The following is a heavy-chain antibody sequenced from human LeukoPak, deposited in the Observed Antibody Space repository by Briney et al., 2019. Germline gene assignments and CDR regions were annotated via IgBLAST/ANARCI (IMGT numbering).Heavy chain of an antibody. Sequence: QTGGSLRLSCAASGFTFSSYAMSWVRQAPGKGLEWVSAISGSGGSTYYADSLKGRFTISRDNSKNTLYLQMNSLRAEDTAVYYCAKTEQWLDDAFDIWGQGTMVTVSS. CDR1: GFTFSSYA. V-gene: IGHV3-23*01. D-gene: IGHD6-19*01. CDR2: ISGSGGST. CDR3: AKTEQWLDDAFDI. J-gene: IGHJ3*02.